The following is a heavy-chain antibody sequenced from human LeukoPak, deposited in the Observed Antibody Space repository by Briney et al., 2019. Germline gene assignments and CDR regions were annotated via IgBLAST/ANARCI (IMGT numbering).Heavy chain of an antibody. Sequence: GSLRLSCAASGFTVSSNYMSWVRQAPGKGLEWVSVIYSGGSTYYADSVKGRSTISRDNSKNTLYLQMNSLRAEDTAVYYCARGIQGYYFDYWGQGTLVTVSS. V-gene: IGHV3-53*01. CDR3: ARGIQGYYFDY. D-gene: IGHD2-21*01. J-gene: IGHJ4*02. CDR2: IYSGGST. CDR1: GFTVSSNY.